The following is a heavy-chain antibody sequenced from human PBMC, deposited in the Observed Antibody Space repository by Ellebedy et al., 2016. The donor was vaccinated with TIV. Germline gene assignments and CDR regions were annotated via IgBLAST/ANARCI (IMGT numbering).Heavy chain of an antibody. D-gene: IGHD3-10*01. Sequence: PGGSLRLSCAASGFTLRTYAMNWVRQAPGKGLEWVSSISGTGLSTYYAESVKGRFTISRDNSKNVLFLQMNSLRAEDTAVYYCAKDRADYYGSGSFDYWGQGILVIVSS. CDR1: GFTLRTYA. CDR2: ISGTGLST. J-gene: IGHJ4*02. V-gene: IGHV3-23*01. CDR3: AKDRADYYGSGSFDY.